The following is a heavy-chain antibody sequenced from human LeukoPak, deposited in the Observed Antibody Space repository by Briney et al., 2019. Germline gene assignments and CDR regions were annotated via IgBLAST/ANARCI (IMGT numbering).Heavy chain of an antibody. Sequence: SQTLSLTCAVSGGSLSSGGYSWSWIRQPPGKGLEWIGYIYHSGSTYYNPSLKSRVTISVDRSKNQFSLKLSSVTAADTAVYYCAREYSSSWFENWFDPWGQGTLVTVSS. CDR1: GGSLSSGGYS. CDR3: AREYSSSWFENWFDP. V-gene: IGHV4-30-2*01. D-gene: IGHD6-13*01. CDR2: IYHSGST. J-gene: IGHJ5*02.